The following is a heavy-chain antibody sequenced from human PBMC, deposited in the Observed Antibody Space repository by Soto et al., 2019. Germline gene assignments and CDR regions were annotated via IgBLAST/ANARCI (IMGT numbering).Heavy chain of an antibody. V-gene: IGHV1-18*01. CDR3: ARDVADYYGSGNYYGMDV. CDR2: ISTYNGNT. Sequence: ASVKVSCKASGYTFLTHGIGWVQQAPGQGLEWMGWISTYNGNTNYAQKLQGRVTMTTDTSTSTAYMELRSLRSDDTAVYYCARDVADYYGSGNYYGMDVWGQGTTVTVSS. CDR1: GYTFLTHG. J-gene: IGHJ6*02. D-gene: IGHD3-10*01.